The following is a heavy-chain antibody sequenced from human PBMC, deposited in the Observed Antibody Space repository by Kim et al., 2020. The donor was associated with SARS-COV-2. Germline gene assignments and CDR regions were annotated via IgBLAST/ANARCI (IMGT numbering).Heavy chain of an antibody. CDR3: ARGQNAVVPAGRWVYNWFDP. J-gene: IGHJ5*02. V-gene: IGHV4-59*09. D-gene: IGHD2-15*01. Sequence: SRVTISVDTSKNQFSLKLSSVTAADTAVYYCARGQNAVVPAGRWVYNWFDPWGQGTLVTVSS.